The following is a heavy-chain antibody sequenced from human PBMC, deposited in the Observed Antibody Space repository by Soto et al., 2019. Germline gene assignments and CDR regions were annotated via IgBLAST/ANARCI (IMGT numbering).Heavy chain of an antibody. CDR1: GGTFSSYA. J-gene: IGHJ4*02. D-gene: IGHD1-26*01. CDR2: IIPIFGTA. Sequence: GASVKVSCKASGGTFSSYAISWVRQAPGQGLEWMGGIIPIFGTANYAQKFQGRVTITADESTSTAYMELSSLRSEDTAVYYCAREVGATPYYFDYWGQGTLVTVSS. V-gene: IGHV1-69*13. CDR3: AREVGATPYYFDY.